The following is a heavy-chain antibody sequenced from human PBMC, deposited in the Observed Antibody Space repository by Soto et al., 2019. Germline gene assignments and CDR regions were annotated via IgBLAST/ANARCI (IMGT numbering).Heavy chain of an antibody. D-gene: IGHD2-15*01. Sequence: SETLSLTCTVSGVSLSSYYWSWIRQPPGKGLEWIGYIYYSGSTYYNPSLKSRVTISVDTSKNQFSLKLSSVTAADTAVYYCARGQVVATQHWGQGTLVTVSS. CDR1: GVSLSSYY. CDR2: IYYSGST. J-gene: IGHJ4*02. CDR3: ARGQVVATQH. V-gene: IGHV4-30-4*01.